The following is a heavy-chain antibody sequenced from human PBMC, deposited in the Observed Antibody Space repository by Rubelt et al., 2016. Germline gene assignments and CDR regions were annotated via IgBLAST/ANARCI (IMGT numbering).Heavy chain of an antibody. D-gene: IGHD3-10*01. Sequence: QVQLVQSGAEVKKPGASVKVSCKASGYTFTSYGISWVRQAPGQGLEWMGWISAYNGNTNYAQKLQCRVTMTTDTSTSTAYMELRSRRSDYTAVYYCARDPLPVRGVIMTPTHWGQGTLVTVSS. CDR2: ISAYNGNT. V-gene: IGHV1-18*01. J-gene: IGHJ4*02. CDR3: ARDPLPVRGVIMTPTH. CDR1: GYTFTSYG.